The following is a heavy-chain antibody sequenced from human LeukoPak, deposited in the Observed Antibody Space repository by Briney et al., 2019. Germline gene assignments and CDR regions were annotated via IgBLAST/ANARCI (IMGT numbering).Heavy chain of an antibody. CDR1: GFTFSSYA. Sequence: WGSLRLSCAASGFTFSSYAMHWVRQAPGKGLEWVAVISYDGSNKYYADSVKGRFTISRDNSKNTLYLQMNSLRAEDTAVYYCAKARLFDYWGQGTLVTVSS. J-gene: IGHJ4*02. V-gene: IGHV3-30-3*01. CDR2: ISYDGSNK. CDR3: AKARLFDY.